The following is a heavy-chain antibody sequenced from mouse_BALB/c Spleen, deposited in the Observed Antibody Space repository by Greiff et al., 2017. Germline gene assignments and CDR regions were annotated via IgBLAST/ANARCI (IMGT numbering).Heavy chain of an antibody. J-gene: IGHJ2*01. D-gene: IGHD1-1*01. CDR2: ISSGGSYT. Sequence: EVKLMESGGGLVKPGGSLKLSCAASGFTFSSYTMSWVRQTPEKRLEWVATISSGGSYTYYPDSVKGRFTISRDNAKNTLYLQMSSLKSEDTAMYYCTSLLRSPRGYWGQGTTLTVSS. CDR3: TSLLRSPRGY. V-gene: IGHV5-6-4*01. CDR1: GFTFSSYT.